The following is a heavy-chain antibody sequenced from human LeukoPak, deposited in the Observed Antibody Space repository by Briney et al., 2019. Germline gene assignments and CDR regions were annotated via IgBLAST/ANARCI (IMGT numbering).Heavy chain of an antibody. D-gene: IGHD3-22*01. CDR1: GFTFDDYA. CDR3: AKGKDYYDSSGHKGLFDY. CDR2: ISWNSGSI. J-gene: IGHJ4*02. Sequence: PGRSLRLSCAASGFTFDDYAMPWVRQAPGKGLEWVSGISWNSGSIGYADSVKGRFTISRDNAKNSLYLQMNSLRAEDTALYYCAKGKDYYDSSGHKGLFDYWGQGTLVTVSS. V-gene: IGHV3-9*01.